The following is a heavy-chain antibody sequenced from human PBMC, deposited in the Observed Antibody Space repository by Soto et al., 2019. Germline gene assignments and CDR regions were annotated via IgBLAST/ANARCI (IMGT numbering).Heavy chain of an antibody. CDR3: ARGPQSGRWLPS. CDR1: GGTFSSYT. CDR2: IIPILGIA. Sequence: QVQLVQSGAEVKKPGSSVKVSCKASGGTFSSYTISWVRQAPGQGLEWMGRIIPILGIANYAQKFQGRVTITADKSTSTANMGLSSLRSEDTAVYYCARGPQSGRWLPSWGQGTLVTVSS. J-gene: IGHJ5*02. V-gene: IGHV1-69*02. D-gene: IGHD3-10*01.